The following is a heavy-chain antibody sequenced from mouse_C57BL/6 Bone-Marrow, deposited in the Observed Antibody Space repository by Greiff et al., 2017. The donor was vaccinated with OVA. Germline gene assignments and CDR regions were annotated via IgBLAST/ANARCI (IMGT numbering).Heavy chain of an antibody. Sequence: QVQLQQSGAELVRPGASVKLSCKASGYTFTDYYINWVKQRPGQGLEWIARIYPGSGNTYYNEKFKGKATLTAEKSSSTAYMQLSSLTSEDSAVYFCASFHYSNSDVWGTGTTVTVSS. D-gene: IGHD2-5*01. CDR1: GYTFTDYY. V-gene: IGHV1-76*01. CDR3: ASFHYSNSDV. J-gene: IGHJ1*03. CDR2: IYPGSGNT.